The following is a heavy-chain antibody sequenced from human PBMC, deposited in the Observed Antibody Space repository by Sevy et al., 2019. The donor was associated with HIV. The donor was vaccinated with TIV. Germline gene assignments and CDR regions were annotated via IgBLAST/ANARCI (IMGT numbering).Heavy chain of an antibody. CDR2: INPNSGGT. CDR1: GYTFTGYY. J-gene: IGHJ4*02. CDR3: ARDILERRYYFDY. D-gene: IGHD1-1*01. Sequence: ASVKVSCKASGYTFTGYYMHWVRQAPGQGLEWMGWINPNSGGTNYAQKFQGRVTMTRDTSISTAYMELSRLRSDDTAVYYCARDILERRYYFDYWGQGTLVTVSS. V-gene: IGHV1-2*02.